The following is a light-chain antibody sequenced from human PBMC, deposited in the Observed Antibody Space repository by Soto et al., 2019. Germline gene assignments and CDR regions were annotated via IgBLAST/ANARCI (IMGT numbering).Light chain of an antibody. V-gene: IGLV2-14*01. CDR3: SSYTSSSTRV. CDR2: EVS. J-gene: IGLJ1*01. CDR1: SSDVGGYNY. Sequence: QSALTQPASVSGSPGQSITISCTGTSSDVGGYNYVSWYQKHPGKAPKLMICEVSNRPSGVSNRFSGSKSGNTASLTISGLQAEDEADYYCSSYTSSSTRVFGTGTKLTVL.